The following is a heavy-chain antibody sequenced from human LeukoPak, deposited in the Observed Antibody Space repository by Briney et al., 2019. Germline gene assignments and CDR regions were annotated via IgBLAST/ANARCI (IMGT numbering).Heavy chain of an antibody. CDR1: GFTFSSCA. V-gene: IGHV3-23*01. D-gene: IGHD2-15*01. Sequence: PGGSLRLSCAASGFTFSSCAMSWVRRAPGKGLEWVSAISGSGGSTYYADSVKGRFTISRDNSKNTLYLQMNSLRAEDTAVYYCAKCPFVVVVAATSWFDPWGQGTLVTVSS. J-gene: IGHJ5*02. CDR3: AKCPFVVVVAATSWFDP. CDR2: ISGSGGST.